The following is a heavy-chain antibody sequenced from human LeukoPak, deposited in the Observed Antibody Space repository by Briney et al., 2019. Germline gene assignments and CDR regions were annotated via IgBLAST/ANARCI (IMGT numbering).Heavy chain of an antibody. D-gene: IGHD2-15*01. J-gene: IGHJ3*02. CDR1: GFTVSSNY. CDR3: AREGSGRDAFDI. CDR2: IYSGGST. Sequence: GGSLRLSCAASGFTVSSNYMSWVRQAPGKGLEWVSVIYSGGSTYYADSVKGRLTISRDNSKNTLYLQMNSLRAEDTAVYYCAREGSGRDAFDIWGQGTMVTVSS. V-gene: IGHV3-53*01.